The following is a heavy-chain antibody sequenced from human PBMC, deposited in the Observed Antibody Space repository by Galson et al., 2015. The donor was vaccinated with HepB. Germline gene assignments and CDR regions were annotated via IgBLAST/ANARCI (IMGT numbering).Heavy chain of an antibody. CDR1: GFTFSSYA. D-gene: IGHD5-12*01. V-gene: IGHV3-23*01. CDR3: AKGVWGLRFSGAFDI. Sequence: SLRLSCAAFGFTFSSYAMSWVRQAPGKGLEWVSAISGSGGSTYYADSVKGRFTISRDNSKNTLYLQMNSLRAEDTAVYYCAKGVWGLRFSGAFDIWGQGTMVTVSS. CDR2: ISGSGGST. J-gene: IGHJ3*02.